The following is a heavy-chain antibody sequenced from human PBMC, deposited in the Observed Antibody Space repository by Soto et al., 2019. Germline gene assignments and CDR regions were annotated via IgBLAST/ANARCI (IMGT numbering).Heavy chain of an antibody. D-gene: IGHD5-12*01. CDR3: VMSREGYNLVAEY. J-gene: IGHJ4*02. CDR1: GFTFSGYW. V-gene: IGHV3-74*01. CDR2: INGDGTTT. Sequence: EAQLVESGGGLVQPGGSLRLSCAASGFTFSGYWMHWVRQAPERGLVWVSRINGDGTTTHYADSVKGRFTISRDNAKNTLYLQMNSLRAEDTAVYSCVMSREGYNLVAEYWGQGTLVTVSS.